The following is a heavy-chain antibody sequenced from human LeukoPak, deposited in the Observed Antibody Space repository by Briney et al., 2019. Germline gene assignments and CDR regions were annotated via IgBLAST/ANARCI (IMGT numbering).Heavy chain of an antibody. CDR1: GGSFSGYY. J-gene: IGHJ5*02. D-gene: IGHD2-15*01. CDR2: INHSGST. Sequence: PSETLSLTCAVYGGSFSGYYWSWIRQPPGKGLEWIGEINHSGSTNYNPSLKSRVTISVDTCKNQFSLKLSSVTAADPAVYYCARGLGVVAAHNWFDPWGQGTLVTVSS. CDR3: ARGLGVVAAHNWFDP. V-gene: IGHV4-34*01.